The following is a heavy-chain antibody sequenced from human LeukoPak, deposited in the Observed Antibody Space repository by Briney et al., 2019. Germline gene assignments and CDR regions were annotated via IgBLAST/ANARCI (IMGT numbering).Heavy chain of an antibody. Sequence: GGSLRLSCAASGFTFRSYWMHWVRQAPGKGLEWVANIKQDGSEKYYVDSVKGRFTISRDNAKNSLYLQMNSLRTDDTAVYYCEREGPFDYWGQGTLVTVSS. CDR2: IKQDGSEK. CDR3: EREGPFDY. V-gene: IGHV3-7*01. CDR1: GFTFRSYW. J-gene: IGHJ4*02.